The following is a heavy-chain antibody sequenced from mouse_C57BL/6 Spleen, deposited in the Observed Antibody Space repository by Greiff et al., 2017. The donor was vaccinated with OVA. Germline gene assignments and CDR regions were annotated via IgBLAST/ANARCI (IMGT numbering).Heavy chain of an antibody. J-gene: IGHJ2*01. Sequence: EVQLQQSGPELVKPGASVKISCKASGYTFTDYYMNWVKQSHGKSLEWIGDINPYNGGTSYNQKVKGKATLTVDKSSSTAYMELRSLTSEDSAVYYCARRYYGSSPLGYWGQGTTLTVSS. D-gene: IGHD1-1*01. CDR3: ARRYYGSSPLGY. V-gene: IGHV1-26*01. CDR2: INPYNGGT. CDR1: GYTFTDYY.